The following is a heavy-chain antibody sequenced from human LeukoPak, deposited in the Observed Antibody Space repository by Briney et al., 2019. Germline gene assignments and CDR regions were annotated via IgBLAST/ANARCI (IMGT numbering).Heavy chain of an antibody. Sequence: GGSLRLSCAASEFTFSNYAMAWVRQAPGKGLEWVSSITGTSSGTYYADSVKGRFTISRDNSKNTLYLQMNSLRAEDTAVYYCARVYCSGGSCYGFDYWGQGTLVTVSS. CDR1: EFTFSNYA. CDR2: ITGTSSGT. V-gene: IGHV3-23*01. D-gene: IGHD2-15*01. CDR3: ARVYCSGGSCYGFDY. J-gene: IGHJ4*02.